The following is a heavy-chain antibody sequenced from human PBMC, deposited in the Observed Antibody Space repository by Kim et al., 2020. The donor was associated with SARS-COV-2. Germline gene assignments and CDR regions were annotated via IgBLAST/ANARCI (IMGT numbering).Heavy chain of an antibody. J-gene: IGHJ4*02. CDR3: ARGGYLNYVDF. CDR1: GYTFTDHG. CDR2: ISTSSANT. Sequence: ASVKVSCKASGYTFTDHGINWVRQAPGQRPEWVGWISTSSANTNYADKLRPRATMTTDTSTPTAYLELRNLRSDDTAVFFCARGGYLNYVDFWGQGTLVT. V-gene: IGHV1-18*04. D-gene: IGHD5-12*01.